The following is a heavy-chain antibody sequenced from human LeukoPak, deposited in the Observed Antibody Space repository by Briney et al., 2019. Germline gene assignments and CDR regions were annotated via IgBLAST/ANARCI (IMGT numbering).Heavy chain of an antibody. CDR2: FDPGDGET. J-gene: IGHJ3*02. V-gene: IGHV1-24*01. CDR1: GYTLTELS. Sequence: ASVKVSCKVSGYTLTELSMHWVRQAPGKGLEWMGGFDPGDGETIYAQKFQGRVTMTEDTSTDTAYMELSSLRSEDTAVYYCASRLMIGIDAFDIWGQGTMVTVSS. CDR3: ASRLMIGIDAFDI. D-gene: IGHD3-22*01.